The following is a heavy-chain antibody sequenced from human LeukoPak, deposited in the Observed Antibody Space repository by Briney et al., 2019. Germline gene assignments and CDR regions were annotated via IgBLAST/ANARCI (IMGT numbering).Heavy chain of an antibody. CDR1: GFTFSSYT. J-gene: IGHJ6*04. V-gene: IGHV3-21*01. CDR2: ISSSSGCT. CDR3: ARDTYYDILTGPSRLDV. Sequence: PGGSLRLSCAASGFTFSSYTMSWVCQAPGKGLEWVSSISSSSGCTYYADSVKGRFTISRDNAKNTLYLQMNSLRAEDTAVYYCARDTYYDILTGPSRLDVWGKGTTVTVSS. D-gene: IGHD3-9*01.